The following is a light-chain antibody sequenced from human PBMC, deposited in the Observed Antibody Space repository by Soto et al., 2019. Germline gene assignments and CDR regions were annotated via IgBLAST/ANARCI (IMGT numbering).Light chain of an antibody. Sequence: QSVLTEPPSVSGAPGQRVTISCTGSSSNIGAGYDVKWYQQLPGTAPKLLIHGNSNRPSGVPDRFSGSKSGTSASLAITGLQAEDEADYYCQSYASSLSGWVFGGGTKLTVL. V-gene: IGLV1-40*01. CDR3: QSYASSLSGWV. CDR2: GNS. CDR1: SSNIGAGYD. J-gene: IGLJ3*02.